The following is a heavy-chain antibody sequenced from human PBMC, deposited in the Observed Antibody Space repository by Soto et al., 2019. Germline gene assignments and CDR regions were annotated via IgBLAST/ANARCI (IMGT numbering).Heavy chain of an antibody. V-gene: IGHV1-3*01. Sequence: ASVKVSCKASGFLFTYYAFHWVRQAPGKRLEWMGWINAANGNTTYSENFKGKVTITSETSASTAYMGLSSLRSEDTAVYYCARVPSVVVPAALSFWGPGTLVTVSS. CDR2: INAANGNT. CDR3: ARVPSVVVPAALSF. CDR1: GFLFTYYA. J-gene: IGHJ4*02. D-gene: IGHD2-2*01.